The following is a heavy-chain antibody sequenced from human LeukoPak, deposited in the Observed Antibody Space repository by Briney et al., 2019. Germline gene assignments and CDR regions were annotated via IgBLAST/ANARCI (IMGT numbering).Heavy chain of an antibody. J-gene: IGHJ4*02. CDR1: GFTFSTYI. D-gene: IGHD3-16*01. Sequence: GGSLRLSCAASGFTFSTYIMHWVRQAPGKGLEWVAVISFDGTNKYYADSVKGRFTISRDNSKNTLFLQMSRLRAEDTSVYYCARDRGADVFDFWGQGTLVTVSS. V-gene: IGHV3-30-3*01. CDR2: ISFDGTNK. CDR3: ARDRGADVFDF.